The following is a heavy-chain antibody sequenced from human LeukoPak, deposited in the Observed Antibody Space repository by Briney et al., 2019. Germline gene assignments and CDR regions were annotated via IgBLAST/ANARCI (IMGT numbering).Heavy chain of an antibody. J-gene: IGHJ4*02. CDR1: GFTFSSYS. V-gene: IGHV3-21*01. Sequence: GGSLRLSCAASGFTFSSYSMNWVRQAPGKGLEWVSSISSSSSYIYYADSVKGRFTISRDNAKNSLCLQMNSLRAEDTAVYYCARDYDYVWGSYRYFDYWGQGTLVTVSS. D-gene: IGHD3-16*02. CDR2: ISSSSSYI. CDR3: ARDYDYVWGSYRYFDY.